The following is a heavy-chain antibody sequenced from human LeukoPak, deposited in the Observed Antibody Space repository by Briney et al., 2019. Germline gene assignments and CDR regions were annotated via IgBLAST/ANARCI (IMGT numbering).Heavy chain of an antibody. CDR2: IYYSGST. V-gene: IGHV4-30-4*08. CDR1: GGSISSGDYY. J-gene: IGHJ4*02. D-gene: IGHD2-2*01. CDR3: ASCSGTICYRGIEY. Sequence: NPSETLSLTCTVSGGSISSGDYYWSWIRQPPGKGLEWIGYIYYSGSTYYNPSLKSRVTISVDTSKNQFSLKLSSVTAADTAVYYCASCSGTICYRGIEYWGQGTLLTVS.